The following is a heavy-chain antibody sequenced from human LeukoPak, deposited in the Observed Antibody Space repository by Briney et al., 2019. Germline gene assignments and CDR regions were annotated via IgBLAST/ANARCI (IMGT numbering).Heavy chain of an antibody. V-gene: IGHV3-48*01. CDR3: ARGRRPQNYFDY. J-gene: IGHJ4*02. Sequence: GGSLRLSCAASGFTFSSYSMNWVRQAPGKGREWVSYISSSSSNIYYADSVKGRFTISRDNDKNSLYLQMNSLRAEDTAVYYCARGRRPQNYFDYWGQGTLVTVSS. CDR1: GFTFSSYS. CDR2: ISSSSSNI.